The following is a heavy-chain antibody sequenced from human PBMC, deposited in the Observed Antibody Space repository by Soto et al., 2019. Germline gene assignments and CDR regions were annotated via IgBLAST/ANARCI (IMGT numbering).Heavy chain of an antibody. V-gene: IGHV1-3*01. CDR1: GYTFTSYA. J-gene: IGHJ4*02. CDR3: ARSIVVVTALDH. D-gene: IGHD2-21*02. Sequence: ASVKVSCKASGYTFTSYAMHWVLQAPGQRLEWMGWINAGNGNTKYSQKFQGRVTITRDTSASTAYMELSSLRSEDTAVYYCARSIVVVTALDHWGQGTLVTVSS. CDR2: INAGNGNT.